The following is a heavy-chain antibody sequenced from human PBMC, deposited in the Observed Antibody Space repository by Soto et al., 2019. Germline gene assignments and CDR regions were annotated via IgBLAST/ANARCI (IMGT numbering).Heavy chain of an antibody. CDR1: GGSISSSNYY. CDR3: ARDPYYYDSSGKKNYYGMDV. V-gene: IGHV4-39*07. Sequence: SETLSLTCTVSGGSISSSNYYWGWIRQPPGKGLEWIGTIYYSGSTYYNPSLKSRVTISVDTSKNQFSLKLSSVTAADTAVYYCARDPYYYDSSGKKNYYGMDVWGQGTTVTVSS. CDR2: IYYSGST. D-gene: IGHD3-22*01. J-gene: IGHJ6*02.